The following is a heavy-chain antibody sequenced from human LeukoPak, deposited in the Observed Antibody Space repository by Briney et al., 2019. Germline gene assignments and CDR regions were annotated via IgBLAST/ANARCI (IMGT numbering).Heavy chain of an antibody. CDR3: ARAGAVAGTGYNWFDP. J-gene: IGHJ5*02. CDR1: GFTFSSYS. CDR2: ISSSSSYI. V-gene: IGHV3-21*01. Sequence: PGGSLRLSCAASGFTFSSYSMTWVRQAPGKGLEWVSSISSSSSYIYYADSVKGRFTISRDNAKNSLYLQMNSLRAEDTAVYYCARAGAVAGTGYNWFDPWGQGTLVTVSS. D-gene: IGHD6-19*01.